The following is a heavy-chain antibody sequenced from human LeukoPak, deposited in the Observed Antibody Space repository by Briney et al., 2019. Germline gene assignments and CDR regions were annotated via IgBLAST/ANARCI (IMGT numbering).Heavy chain of an antibody. CDR2: IYYSGST. D-gene: IGHD6-25*01. CDR1: GGSFSSYY. J-gene: IGHJ5*02. CDR3: AREGSSVSNWFDP. Sequence: PSETLSLTCTVSGGSFSSYYWSWIRQPPGKGLEWIGYIYYSGSTNYNPSLKSRVTISVDTSKNQFSLKLSSVTAADTAVYYCAREGSSVSNWFDPWGQGTLVTVSS. V-gene: IGHV4-59*01.